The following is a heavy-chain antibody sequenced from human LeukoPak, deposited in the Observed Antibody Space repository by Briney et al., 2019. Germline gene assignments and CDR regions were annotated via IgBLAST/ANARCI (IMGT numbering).Heavy chain of an antibody. Sequence: GGSLRLSCAASGFTFSNAWMSWVRQAPGKGLEWVGRIKSKTDGGTTDYAAPVKGRFTISRDNSKNTLYLQMNSLRAEDTAVYYCAKDIGGGYSSSWYGFDPWGQGTLVTVSS. CDR1: GFTFSNAW. CDR2: IKSKTDGGTT. J-gene: IGHJ5*02. V-gene: IGHV3-15*01. D-gene: IGHD6-13*01. CDR3: AKDIGGGYSSSWYGFDP.